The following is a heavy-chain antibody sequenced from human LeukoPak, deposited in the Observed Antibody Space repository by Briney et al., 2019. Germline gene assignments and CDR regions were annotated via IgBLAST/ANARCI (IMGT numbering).Heavy chain of an antibody. J-gene: IGHJ4*02. CDR1: GFTFDDYA. CDR2: ISWNSGSI. D-gene: IGHD5-12*01. V-gene: IGHV3-9*01. CDR3: AKDSLGGYLGGYLGY. Sequence: PGRSLRLSCAASGFTFDDYAMHWVRQAPGKGLEWVSGISWNSGSIGYADSVKGRFTISRDNAKNSLYLQMNSLRAEDTALYYCAKDSLGGYLGGYLGYWGQGTLVTVSS.